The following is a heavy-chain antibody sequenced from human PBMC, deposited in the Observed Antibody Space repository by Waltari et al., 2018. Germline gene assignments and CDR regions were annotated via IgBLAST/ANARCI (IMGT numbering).Heavy chain of an antibody. J-gene: IGHJ4*02. Sequence: QVQLQESGPGLVKPSQTLSLTCTVSGGSISSGRYYWSWILQPAGKGLEWIGRIYTSGRTNYNPSLKSRVTISVDTSKNQFSLKLSSVTAADTAVYYCARVWPRGIAAAGTIDYWGQGTLVTVSS. CDR3: ARVWPRGIAAAGTIDY. CDR1: GGSISSGRYY. D-gene: IGHD6-13*01. V-gene: IGHV4-61*02. CDR2: IYTSGRT.